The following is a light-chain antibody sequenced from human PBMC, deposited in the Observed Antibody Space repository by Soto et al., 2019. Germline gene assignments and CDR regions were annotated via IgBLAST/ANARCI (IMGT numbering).Light chain of an antibody. V-gene: IGKV3-11*01. J-gene: IGKJ4*01. CDR1: QSVSSY. CDR3: QQRSNWLT. Sequence: EILLTQSPATLSLSPGERATLSCRASQSVSSYLAWYQQKPGKAPRLLIYAASNRATGIPARLSGSGSGTDFTLTIRSLEPEDFAVYYCQQRSNWLTFGGGTKVDIK. CDR2: AAS.